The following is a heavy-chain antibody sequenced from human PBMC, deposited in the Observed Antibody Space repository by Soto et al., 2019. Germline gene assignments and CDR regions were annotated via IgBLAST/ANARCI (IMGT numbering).Heavy chain of an antibody. J-gene: IGHJ4*02. D-gene: IGHD2-21*02. V-gene: IGHV3-23*01. CDR2: ISGSGGST. CDR3: AKGHIVVVTATPTG. CDR1: GFTFSSYA. Sequence: EVQLLESGGGLVQHGGSLRLSCAASGFTFSSYAMSWVRQAPGKGLEWVSAISGSGGSTYYADSVKGRFTISRDNSKNTPYLQMNSLRAEDTAVYYCAKGHIVVVTATPTGWGQGTLVTVSS.